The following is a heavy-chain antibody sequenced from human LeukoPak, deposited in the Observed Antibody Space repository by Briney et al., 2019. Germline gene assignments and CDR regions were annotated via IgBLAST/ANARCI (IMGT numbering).Heavy chain of an antibody. CDR2: ISGDGGST. V-gene: IGHV3-43*02. J-gene: IGHJ6*02. D-gene: IGHD4-17*01. CDR3: AKADPHYDHPYYYYGMDV. Sequence: GGSLRLSCAASGFTFDDYAMHWVRQAPGKGLEWVSLISGDGGSTYYADSVKGRLTISRDNSKNSLYLQMNSLRTEDTALYYCAKADPHYDHPYYYYGMDVWGQGTTVTVSS. CDR1: GFTFDDYA.